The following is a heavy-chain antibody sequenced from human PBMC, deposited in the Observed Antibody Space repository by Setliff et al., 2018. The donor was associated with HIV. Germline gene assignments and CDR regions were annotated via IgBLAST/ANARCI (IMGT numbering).Heavy chain of an antibody. V-gene: IGHV4-39*01. Sequence: SETLSLTCTVSGGSLSTSSFYWGWIRQPPGKRLEWIGSIFFSGSTYYNPSLKSRVTISVDTSKNQFSVKLSSVTAADTAIYYCARQGMADSSGWYAVGYWGQGTLVTVSS. J-gene: IGHJ4*02. CDR3: ARQGMADSSGWYAVGY. CDR1: GGSLSTSSFY. D-gene: IGHD6-19*01. CDR2: IFFSGST.